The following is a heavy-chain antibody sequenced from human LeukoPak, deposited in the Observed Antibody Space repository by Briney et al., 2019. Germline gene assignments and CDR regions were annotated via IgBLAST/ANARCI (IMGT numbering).Heavy chain of an antibody. CDR1: GFTFSSYG. D-gene: IGHD4-17*01. CDR3: ARLYGTYPGWFDP. Sequence: GGSLRLSCAAPGFTFSSYGMHWVRQAPGKGLDWVAVIRYDGSNKYYADSVKGRFTISRDNSKNTLYLQMNSLRAEDTAVYYCARLYGTYPGWFDPWGQGTLVTVSS. CDR2: IRYDGSNK. J-gene: IGHJ5*02. V-gene: IGHV3-33*01.